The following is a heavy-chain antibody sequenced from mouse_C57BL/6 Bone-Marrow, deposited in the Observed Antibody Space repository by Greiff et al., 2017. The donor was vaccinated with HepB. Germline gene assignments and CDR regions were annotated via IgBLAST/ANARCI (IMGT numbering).Heavy chain of an antibody. CDR1: GYTFSSYW. V-gene: IGHV1-72*01. J-gene: IGHJ1*03. CDR3: ARSSPLYDYDWYFDV. Sequence: QVQLQQPGAELVKPGASVKLSCKASGYTFSSYWMHWVKQRPGRGLEWIGRIDPNSGGTKYNEKFKSKATLTVDKPSSTAYMQLSSLTSEDSAVYYCARSSPLYDYDWYFDVWGTGTTVTVSS. CDR2: IDPNSGGT. D-gene: IGHD2-4*01.